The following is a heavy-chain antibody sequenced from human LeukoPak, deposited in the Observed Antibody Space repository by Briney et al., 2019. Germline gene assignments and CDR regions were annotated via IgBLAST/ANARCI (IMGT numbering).Heavy chain of an antibody. Sequence: ASVKVSCKASGFTFTSSAMQCVRQARGQRLEWIGWIVVGSGNTNYAQKFQERVTITRDMSTSTAYMELSSLRSEDTAVYYCAAEQQLNAFDIWGQGTMVTVSS. CDR1: GFTFTSSA. V-gene: IGHV1-58*02. J-gene: IGHJ3*02. D-gene: IGHD6-13*01. CDR3: AAEQQLNAFDI. CDR2: IVVGSGNT.